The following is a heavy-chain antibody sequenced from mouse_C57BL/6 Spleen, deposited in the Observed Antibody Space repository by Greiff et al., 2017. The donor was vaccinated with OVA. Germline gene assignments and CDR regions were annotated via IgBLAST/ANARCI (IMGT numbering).Heavy chain of an antibody. Sequence: VQLQQSGPELVKPGASVKISCKASGYTFTDYYMNWVKQSHGKSLEWIGDINPNNGGTSYTQKFKGKATLTVDKSCSTAYMELRSLTSEDSAVYYCARRGDGYIFDYWGQGTTLTVSS. CDR2: INPNNGGT. CDR1: GYTFTDYY. V-gene: IGHV1-26*01. CDR3: ARRGDGYIFDY. J-gene: IGHJ2*01. D-gene: IGHD2-3*01.